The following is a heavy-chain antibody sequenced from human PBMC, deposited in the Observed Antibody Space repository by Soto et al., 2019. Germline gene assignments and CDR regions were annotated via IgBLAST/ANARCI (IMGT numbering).Heavy chain of an antibody. J-gene: IGHJ4*02. V-gene: IGHV3-43*01. Sequence: PGGSLRLSCAASGFTFDDYTMHWVRQAPGKGLEWVSLISWDGADTFYAGSVKGRFTISRDNTKSSLYLQLNSLVTEDTAVYYCAKESGGTFSFDHSGQGVLVTVPS. CDR3: AKESGGTFSFDH. CDR1: GFTFDDYT. CDR2: ISWDGADT. D-gene: IGHD2-15*01.